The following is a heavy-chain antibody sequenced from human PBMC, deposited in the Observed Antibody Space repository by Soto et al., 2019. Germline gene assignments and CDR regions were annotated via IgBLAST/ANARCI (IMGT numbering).Heavy chain of an antibody. CDR2: IYYSGST. Sequence: QLQLQESGPGLVKPSETLSLTCTVSGGSISSSSYYWGWIRQPPGKGLEWIGSIYYSGSTYYNPSLKSRVTISVDTSKNQFSLKLSSVTAADTAVYYCARHVYCSGGSCSDYWGQGTLVTVSS. CDR3: ARHVYCSGGSCSDY. V-gene: IGHV4-39*01. D-gene: IGHD2-15*01. J-gene: IGHJ4*02. CDR1: GGSISSSSYY.